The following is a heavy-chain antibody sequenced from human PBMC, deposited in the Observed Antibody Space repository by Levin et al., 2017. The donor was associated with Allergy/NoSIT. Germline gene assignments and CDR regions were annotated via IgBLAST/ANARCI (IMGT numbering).Heavy chain of an antibody. CDR1: GFTFSSYS. CDR2: ISSSSSTI. Sequence: LSLTCAASGFTFSSYSMNWVRQAPGKGLEWVSYISSSSSTIYYADSVKGRFTISRDNAKNSLYLQMNSLRAEDTAVYYCAMTGVCRSTSCLVDWGQGTLVTVSS. V-gene: IGHV3-48*01. CDR3: AMTGVCRSTSCLVD. J-gene: IGHJ4*02. D-gene: IGHD2-2*01.